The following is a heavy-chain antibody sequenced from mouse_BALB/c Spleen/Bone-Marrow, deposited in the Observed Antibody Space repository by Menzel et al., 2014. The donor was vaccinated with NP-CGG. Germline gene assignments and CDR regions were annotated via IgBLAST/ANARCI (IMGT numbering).Heavy chain of an antibody. CDR1: GYSITSGYS. Sequence: EVQGVESGPDLVKPSQSLSLTCTVTGYSITSGYSWHWIRPFPGNKLEWMGYIHHSGSTNYNPSLRSRISITRDTSKNQFFPHLNSVTTEDTATYYCTSYGNYRYFDVWGAGTTITVSS. J-gene: IGHJ1*01. D-gene: IGHD2-1*01. CDR3: TSYGNYRYFDV. V-gene: IGHV3-1*02. CDR2: IHHSGST.